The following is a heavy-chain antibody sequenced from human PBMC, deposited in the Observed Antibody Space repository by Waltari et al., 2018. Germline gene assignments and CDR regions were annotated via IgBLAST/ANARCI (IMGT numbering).Heavy chain of an antibody. CDR2: ISSGGTDT. CDR3: ATSAYDSWSGYSLFDF. J-gene: IGHJ4*02. Sequence: EVQLVESGGGLVKPGGSLRLSCAASGFTFSRFAMNWVRQAPGKGLEWVSSISSGGTDTYYADSVRGRFTISRDNAKNSLYLQMNSLRAEDMAVYYCATSAYDSWSGYSLFDFWGQGTLVTVSS. V-gene: IGHV3-21*01. D-gene: IGHD3-3*01. CDR1: GFTFSRFA.